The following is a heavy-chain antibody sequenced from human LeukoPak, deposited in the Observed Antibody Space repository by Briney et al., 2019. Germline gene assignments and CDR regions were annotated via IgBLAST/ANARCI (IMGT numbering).Heavy chain of an antibody. J-gene: IGHJ4*02. D-gene: IGHD3-22*01. Sequence: GGSLRLSCAASGFTISGYFMHWVRQAPGKGLEWVSAIYSDDTTYYADSVKGRFTTSRDTFENTVYLQMNSLGAGDTAVYYCARGSSYYYHPLENWGPETLVTVSS. V-gene: IGHV3-53*01. CDR1: GFTISGYF. CDR2: IYSDDTT. CDR3: ARGSSYYYHPLEN.